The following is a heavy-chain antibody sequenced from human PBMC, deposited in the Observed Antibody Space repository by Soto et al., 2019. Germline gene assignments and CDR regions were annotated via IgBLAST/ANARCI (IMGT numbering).Heavy chain of an antibody. CDR2: ISYDGSNK. D-gene: IGHD2-21*01. J-gene: IGHJ4*02. CDR3: AKRISGQGIDY. CDR1: GFIFSTYG. V-gene: IGHV3-30*18. Sequence: QVQLVESGGNVVQPGRSLRLSCAASGFIFSTYGMHWVRQAPGKGLEWVAVISYDGSNKYYADSVKGRFTISRDNSKNTLYLQMNSLRPEDTAVYHCAKRISGQGIDYWGQGTLVTVSS.